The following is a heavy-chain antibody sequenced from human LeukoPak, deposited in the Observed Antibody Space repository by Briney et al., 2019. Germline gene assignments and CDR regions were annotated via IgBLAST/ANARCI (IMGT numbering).Heavy chain of an antibody. J-gene: IGHJ4*02. Sequence: SETLSLTCTVSGGSISSGSYYWGWIRRPPGKGLEWIGSIYYSGSTYYNPSLKSRVTTSVDTSKNQFSLKLSSVTAADTAVYYCARHDYSNSDYWGQGTLVTVSS. CDR3: ARHDYSNSDY. CDR1: GGSISSGSYY. CDR2: IYYSGST. V-gene: IGHV4-39*01. D-gene: IGHD4-11*01.